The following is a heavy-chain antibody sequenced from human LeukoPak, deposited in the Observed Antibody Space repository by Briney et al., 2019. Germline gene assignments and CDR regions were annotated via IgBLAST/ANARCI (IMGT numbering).Heavy chain of an antibody. J-gene: IGHJ5*02. CDR2: IYDSGST. D-gene: IGHD3-16*01. Sequence: PSETLSLTCAVYGGSFSGYYWSWIRQPPGKGLEWIGSIYDSGSTYYNPSLKSRVTISVDTSKNQFSLKLNSVAAADTAVYYCARHYGPWGQGTLVTVSS. CDR3: ARHYGP. V-gene: IGHV4-34*01. CDR1: GGSFSGYY.